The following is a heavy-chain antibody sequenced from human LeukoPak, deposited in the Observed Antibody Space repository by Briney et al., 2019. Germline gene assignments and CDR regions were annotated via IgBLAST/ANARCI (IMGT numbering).Heavy chain of an antibody. Sequence: GGSLRLSCAASGFTFSSYWMSWVRQAPGKGLEWVANIKQDGSEKYYVDSVKGRFTIPRDNAKNSLYLQMNSLRAEDTAVYYCARESSYDFWSGYRAHAFDIWGQGTMVTVSS. J-gene: IGHJ3*02. V-gene: IGHV3-7*01. CDR1: GFTFSSYW. D-gene: IGHD3-3*01. CDR2: IKQDGSEK. CDR3: ARESSYDFWSGYRAHAFDI.